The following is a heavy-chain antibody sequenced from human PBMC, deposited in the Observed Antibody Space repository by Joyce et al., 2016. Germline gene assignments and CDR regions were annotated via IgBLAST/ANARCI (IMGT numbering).Heavy chain of an antibody. CDR2: INQDGSEK. CDR3: ARAVTTGTVDY. CDR1: GFNFGIYW. Sequence: EVQLVESGGGLVQPGGSLRLSCAASGFNFGIYWMSWVRHVPGKGLYWVANINQDGSEKYYVDSMEGRFIISRDNAKNSLYLQMNSLRVEDTAVYYCARAVTTGTVDYWGQGTLVTVSS. J-gene: IGHJ4*02. D-gene: IGHD4-11*01. V-gene: IGHV3-7*01.